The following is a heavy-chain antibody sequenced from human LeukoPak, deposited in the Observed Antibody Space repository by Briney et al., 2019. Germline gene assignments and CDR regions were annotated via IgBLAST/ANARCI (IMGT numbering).Heavy chain of an antibody. V-gene: IGHV1-69*04. CDR2: IIPILGIA. CDR3: ARDPTYCGGDCSSDY. CDR1: GGTSSSYA. J-gene: IGHJ4*02. Sequence: ASVKVSCRASGGTSSSYAISWVRQAPGQWLEWMGRIIPILGIANYAQKFQGRVTITADKSTSTAYMELSSLRSEDTAVYYCARDPTYCGGDCSSDYWGQGTLVTVSS. D-gene: IGHD2-21*02.